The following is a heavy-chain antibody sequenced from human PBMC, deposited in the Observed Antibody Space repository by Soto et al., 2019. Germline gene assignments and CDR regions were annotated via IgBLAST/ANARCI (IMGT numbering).Heavy chain of an antibody. CDR3: ARGPTDHYANSGDYVLDY. CDR2: ISTYNGNT. J-gene: IGHJ4*02. V-gene: IGHV1-18*01. D-gene: IGHD3-22*01. CDR1: GYTFTTYG. Sequence: QVQLVQSGAEVKKPGASVKVSCKASGYTFTTYGMSWVRQAPGQGLDWMGWISTYNGNTKYAERLQGRVNMTTDTTKSTAYTEMRSLGHDDTAVDYCARGPTDHYANSGDYVLDYWGQGTLVTVSS.